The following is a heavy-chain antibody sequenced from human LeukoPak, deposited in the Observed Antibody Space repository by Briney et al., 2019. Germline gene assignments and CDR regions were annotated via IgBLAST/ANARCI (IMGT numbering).Heavy chain of an antibody. CDR3: VYSRGWLDY. V-gene: IGHV1-2*02. CDR1: GYTLTGYY. J-gene: IGHJ4*02. D-gene: IGHD6-19*01. CDR2: INPNSGGT. Sequence: ASVKGSCKAYGYTLTGYYMPAVRQAPGQGLERMGSINPNSGGTNYAQKFQGRVTMTRDTSIITAYMELSRLRSDDTSVYFCVYSRGWLDYWGQGTLVTVSS.